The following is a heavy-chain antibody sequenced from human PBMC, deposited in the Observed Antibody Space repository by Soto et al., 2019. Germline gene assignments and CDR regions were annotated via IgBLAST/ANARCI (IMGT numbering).Heavy chain of an antibody. V-gene: IGHV3-30-3*01. CDR3: ARFHGARFGMDV. D-gene: IGHD4-17*01. CDR2: ISYDGSNK. J-gene: IGHJ6*02. Sequence: QVQLLESGGGVVQPGRSLRLSCAASGFTFSSYAMHWVRQAPGKGLEWVAVISYDGSNKYYADSVKGRFTISRDNSKNTLYLQMNRLRAEDTAVYYCARFHGARFGMDVWGQGTTVTVSS. CDR1: GFTFSSYA.